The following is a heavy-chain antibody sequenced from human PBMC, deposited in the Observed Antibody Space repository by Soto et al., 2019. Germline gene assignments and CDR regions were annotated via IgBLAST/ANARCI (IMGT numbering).Heavy chain of an antibody. CDR2: INPSGGST. V-gene: IGHV1-46*01. D-gene: IGHD3-3*01. CDR3: ARDRVPDFWSGCDFDY. Sequence: GASVKVSCKASGYTFTSYYMHWVRQAPGQGLEWMGIINPSGGSTSYAQKFQGRVTMTRDTSTSTVYMELSSLRSEDTAVYYCARDRVPDFWSGCDFDYWGQGTLVTVSS. CDR1: GYTFTSYY. J-gene: IGHJ4*02.